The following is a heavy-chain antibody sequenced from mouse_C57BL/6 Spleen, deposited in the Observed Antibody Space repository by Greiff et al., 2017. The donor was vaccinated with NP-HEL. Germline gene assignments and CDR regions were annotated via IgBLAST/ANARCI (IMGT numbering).Heavy chain of an antibody. J-gene: IGHJ2*01. CDR2: IDPSDSYT. Sequence: VQLQQPGAELVMPGASVKLSCKASGYTFTSYWMHWVKQRPGQGLEWIGEIDPSDSYTNYNQKFKGKSTLTVDKSSSTAYMQLSSLTSEDSAVYYCARAEGMSPYYFDYWGQGTTLTVSS. V-gene: IGHV1-69*01. D-gene: IGHD3-3*01. CDR3: ARAEGMSPYYFDY. CDR1: GYTFTSYW.